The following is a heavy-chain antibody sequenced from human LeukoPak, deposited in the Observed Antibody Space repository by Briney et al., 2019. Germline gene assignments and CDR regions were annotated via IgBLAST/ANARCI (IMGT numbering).Heavy chain of an antibody. Sequence: SETLSLTCTVSGGSIFSYYWSWIRQSPGKGLEWIAYIYYTGSANYNPSLKSRVTISADTSKNQFSLKLSSVTAADTAVYYCARVHFSPELPAARYFDYWGQGILVTVSS. CDR1: GGSIFSYY. D-gene: IGHD2-2*01. CDR3: ARVHFSPELPAARYFDY. V-gene: IGHV4-59*01. CDR2: IYYTGSA. J-gene: IGHJ4*02.